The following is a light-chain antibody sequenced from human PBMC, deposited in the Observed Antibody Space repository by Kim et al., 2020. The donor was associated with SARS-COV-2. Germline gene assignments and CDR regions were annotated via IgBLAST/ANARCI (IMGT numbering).Light chain of an antibody. CDR1: SSDVGGYND. CDR3: SSYAGSNNWV. J-gene: IGLJ3*02. V-gene: IGLV2-8*01. CDR2: EVN. Sequence: QSALTQPPSASGSPGQSVTISCTGTSSDVGGYNDVSWYQQHPGKAPKLMIYEVNKWPSGVPDRFSGSKSGNTASLTVSGLQAEDEADYYCSSYAGSNNWVFDGGTQLTVL.